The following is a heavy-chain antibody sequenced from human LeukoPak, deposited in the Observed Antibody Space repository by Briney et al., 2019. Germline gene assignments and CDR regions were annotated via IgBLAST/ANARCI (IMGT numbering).Heavy chain of an antibody. CDR2: ISTYNGNT. CDR3: ARELYYGDYVAFDI. Sequence: ASVKVSCKASSNTFTSDGTSWVRQAPGQGLEWMGWISTYNGNTNFAQKVRGRVTMTTDTSTSTAYMELRSLRSDDTAVYYCARELYYGDYVAFDIWGQGTMVTVSS. CDR1: SNTFTSDG. J-gene: IGHJ3*02. V-gene: IGHV1-18*01. D-gene: IGHD4-17*01.